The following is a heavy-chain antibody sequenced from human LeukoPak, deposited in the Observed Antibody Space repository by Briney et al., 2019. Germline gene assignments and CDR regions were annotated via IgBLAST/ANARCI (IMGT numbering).Heavy chain of an antibody. CDR2: ISYDGSNK. Sequence: GGSWSPSCPASGSTFSSYVRPGVAKAQGKGREGVPVISYDGSNKCYADSVKGRFTISRDNSKNTLYLQMNSLRAEDTAVYYCASPKGRGWYDAFDIWGQGTMVTVSS. J-gene: IGHJ3*02. V-gene: IGHV3-30-3*01. D-gene: IGHD6-19*01. CDR3: ASPKGRGWYDAFDI. CDR1: GSTFSSYV.